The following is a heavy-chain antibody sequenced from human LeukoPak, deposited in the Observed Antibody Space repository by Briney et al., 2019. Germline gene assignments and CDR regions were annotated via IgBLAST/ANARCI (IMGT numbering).Heavy chain of an antibody. CDR3: ATPSQEGPGYCYYGMDV. CDR1: GFTFSTYA. Sequence: GGSLRLSCAASGFTFSTYAMSWVRQAPGKGLEWVSVIYSGGSTYYADSVKGRFTISRDNSKNTLYLQMNSLRAEDTAVYYCATPSQEGPGYCYYGMDVWGQGTSVTVSS. V-gene: IGHV3-53*01. CDR2: IYSGGST. J-gene: IGHJ6*02. D-gene: IGHD1-14*01.